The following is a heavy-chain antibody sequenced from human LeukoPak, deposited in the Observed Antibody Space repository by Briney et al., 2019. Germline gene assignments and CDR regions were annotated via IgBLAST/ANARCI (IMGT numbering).Heavy chain of an antibody. CDR3: ARGGSTSCYYRY. CDR2: ISSSSSYI. CDR1: GFTFSSYS. V-gene: IGHV3-21*01. Sequence: SGGSLSLSCAASGFTFSSYSMNWVRQAPGKGLEWVSSISSSSSYIYYADSVKGRFTISRDNAKNSLYLQMNSLRAEDTAVYYCARGGSTSCYYRYWGQGTLVTVSS. J-gene: IGHJ4*02. D-gene: IGHD2-2*01.